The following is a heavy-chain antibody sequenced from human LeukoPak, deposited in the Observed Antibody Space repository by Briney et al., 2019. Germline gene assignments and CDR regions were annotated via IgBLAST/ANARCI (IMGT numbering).Heavy chain of an antibody. D-gene: IGHD4-23*01. CDR2: YFDTGST. CDR3: LRTGWELLTT. Sequence: SETLSLTCNVSGASFESHCWTWIRQTPDKRLEWIGYYFDTGSTDYNPSLKSRVTMSVDKSKNQFFMRLRSVTAADTAVYYCLRTGWELLTTWGPGTLVTVSS. CDR1: GASFESHC. J-gene: IGHJ4*02. V-gene: IGHV4-59*11.